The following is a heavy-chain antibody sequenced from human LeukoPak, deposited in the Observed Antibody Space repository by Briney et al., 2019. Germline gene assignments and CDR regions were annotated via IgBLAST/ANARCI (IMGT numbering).Heavy chain of an antibody. CDR1: GGSISSFY. V-gene: IGHV4-59*01. D-gene: IGHD6-13*01. Sequence: AETLSLTCTVSGGSISSFYWRWIRQPPGKGLEGIGYIYYSGPTHYNLTLKSRVTISANTSKNQYSLKLSSATAADTAGYYCARGVYIAAAQYGYWGQGTLVTVSS. J-gene: IGHJ4*02. CDR3: ARGVYIAAAQYGY. CDR2: IYYSGPT.